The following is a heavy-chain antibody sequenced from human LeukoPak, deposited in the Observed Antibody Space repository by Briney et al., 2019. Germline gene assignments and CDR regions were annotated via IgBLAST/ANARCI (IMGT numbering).Heavy chain of an antibody. Sequence: GGSLRLSCAASGFTFSSYSMNWVRQAPGEGLEWVSSISSSSSYIYYADSVKGRFTISRDNAKNSLYLQMNSLRAEDTAVYYCARDTTVTTRYYYYMDVWGKGTTVTVSS. V-gene: IGHV3-21*01. D-gene: IGHD4-11*01. CDR1: GFTFSSYS. J-gene: IGHJ6*03. CDR3: ARDTTVTTRYYYYMDV. CDR2: ISSSSSYI.